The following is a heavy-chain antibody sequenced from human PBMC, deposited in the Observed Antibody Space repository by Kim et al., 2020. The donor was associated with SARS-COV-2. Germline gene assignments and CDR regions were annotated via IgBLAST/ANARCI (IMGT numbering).Heavy chain of an antibody. CDR3: ARGRVGYYDFWSGPLAPNDACDI. CDR1: GFTFSSYD. J-gene: IGHJ3*02. Sequence: GGSLRLSCAASGFTFSSYDMHWVRQATGKGLEWVSAIGTAGDTYYPGSVKGRFTISRENAKNSLYLQMNSLRAGDTAVYYCARGRVGYYDFWSGPLAPNDACDIWGQGTMVTVSS. CDR2: IGTAGDT. V-gene: IGHV3-13*01. D-gene: IGHD3-3*01.